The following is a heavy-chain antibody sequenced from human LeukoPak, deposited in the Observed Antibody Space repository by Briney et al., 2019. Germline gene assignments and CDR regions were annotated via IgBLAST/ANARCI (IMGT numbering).Heavy chain of an antibody. D-gene: IGHD6-19*01. CDR1: GGSISSNTYY. J-gene: IGHJ4*02. CDR2: FYYSGST. CDR3: ARGPYTSGWFSFDY. Sequence: SETLSLTCTVSGGSISSNTYYWGWIRQPPGKGLEWIGSFYYSGSTYYNPSLKSRVTISVDSSENQFSLKLSSVTAADTALYYCARGPYTSGWFSFDYWGQGTLVTVSS. V-gene: IGHV4-39*07.